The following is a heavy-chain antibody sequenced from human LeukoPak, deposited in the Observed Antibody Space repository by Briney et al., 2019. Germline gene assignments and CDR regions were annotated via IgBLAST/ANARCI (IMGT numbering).Heavy chain of an antibody. CDR3: ARGGYYGSGTYYSPTSPH. CDR2: ISGSGDNT. D-gene: IGHD3-10*01. J-gene: IGHJ4*02. V-gene: IGHV3-23*01. CDR1: GFTFSSYG. Sequence: QTGGSLRLSCAASGFTFSSYGMTWVRQAPGKGLEWVSSISGSGDNTYYADSVKGRFTFSRDNSKDTLYLQMNSLRAEDTAVYYCARGGYYGSGTYYSPTSPHWGQGTLVTVSS.